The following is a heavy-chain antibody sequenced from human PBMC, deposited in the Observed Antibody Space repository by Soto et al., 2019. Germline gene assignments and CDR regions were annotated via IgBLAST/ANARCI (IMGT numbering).Heavy chain of an antibody. CDR1: GGTFSSYA. J-gene: IGHJ6*02. D-gene: IGHD3-9*01. CDR2: IIPIFGTA. Sequence: VKVSCKASGGTFSSYAISWVRQAPGQGLEWMGGIIPIFGTANYAQKFQGRVTITADKSTSTAYMELSSLRSEDKAVYYCARARFRFPTLRYFANSYGMDVWCQGTTVTVSS. V-gene: IGHV1-69*06. CDR3: ARARFRFPTLRYFANSYGMDV.